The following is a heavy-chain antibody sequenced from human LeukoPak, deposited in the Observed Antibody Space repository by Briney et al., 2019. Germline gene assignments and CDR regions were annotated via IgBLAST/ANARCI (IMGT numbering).Heavy chain of an antibody. CDR1: GGSISSGSYY. Sequence: SQTLSLTCTVSGGSISSGSYYWSWIRQPAGKGLEWIGRIYTSGSTNYNPSLKSRVTISVDTSKNQFSLKLSSVTAADTAVYYCAREPDSSGWGFDYWGQGTLLTVSS. CDR3: AREPDSSGWGFDY. V-gene: IGHV4-61*02. D-gene: IGHD6-19*01. CDR2: IYTSGST. J-gene: IGHJ4*02.